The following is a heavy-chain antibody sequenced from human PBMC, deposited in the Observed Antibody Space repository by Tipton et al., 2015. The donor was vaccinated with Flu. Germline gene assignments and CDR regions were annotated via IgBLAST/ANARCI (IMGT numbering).Heavy chain of an antibody. CDR1: GYTFTNYA. CDR2: ISTYGGHA. J-gene: IGHJ4*02. V-gene: IGHV1-18*04. D-gene: IGHD3/OR15-3a*01. CDR3: ARDRTSTSAIVTFDL. Sequence: QSGPEVKNPGASVKVSCKASGYTFTNYAFSWLRQAPGQGLEWMGRISTYGGHADYAQKFQGRVTMTTDTATTTAYMELRSLRYDDTAVYFCARDRTSTSAIVTFDLWGQGTLVTVSS.